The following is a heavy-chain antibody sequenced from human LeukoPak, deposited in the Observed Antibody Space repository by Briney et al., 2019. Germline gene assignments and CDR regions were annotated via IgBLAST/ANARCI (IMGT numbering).Heavy chain of an antibody. CDR1: GFTFSSYR. CDR2: ISRRSSTT. Sequence: GGSLRLPCAASGFTFSSYRMNWVRQAPGKGLEWVSYISRRSSTTYYADSVKGRFTISRDNAENSLYLQMDSLRDEDTAVYYCARGTAAPYSSSWVDYWGQGMLVTVSS. D-gene: IGHD6-13*01. CDR3: ARGTAAPYSSSWVDY. V-gene: IGHV3-48*02. J-gene: IGHJ4*02.